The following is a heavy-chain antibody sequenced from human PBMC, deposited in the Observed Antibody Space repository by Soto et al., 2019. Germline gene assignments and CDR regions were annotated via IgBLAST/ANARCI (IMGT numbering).Heavy chain of an antibody. CDR1: GFMFESYW. V-gene: IGHV3-7*01. D-gene: IGHD3-3*01. CDR3: ARGCGRPSCLYYLEC. Sequence: GGSLRLSCEGSGFMFESYWMSWVRQAPGKGLQWVATIRQDGGETHYLDSVKGRFTILRDNAKNMVSMQMNSLRGEDPVLYYCARGCGRPSCLYYLECWGQGALVTVSS. CDR2: IRQDGGET. J-gene: IGHJ4*02.